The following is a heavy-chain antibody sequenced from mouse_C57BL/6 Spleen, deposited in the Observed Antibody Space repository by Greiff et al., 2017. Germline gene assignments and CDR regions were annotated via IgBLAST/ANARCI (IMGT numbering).Heavy chain of an antibody. J-gene: IGHJ4*01. V-gene: IGHV1-20*01. CDR2: INPYNGDT. CDR1: GYSFTGYF. CDR3: AGSNYVGYAMDY. D-gene: IGHD2-5*01. Sequence: VQLQQSGPELVKPGDSVKISCKASGYSFTGYFMNWVMQSHGKSLEWIGRINPYNGDTFYNQKFKGKATLTVDKSSSTAHMELRSLTSEDSAVYYCAGSNYVGYAMDYWGQGTSVTFSS.